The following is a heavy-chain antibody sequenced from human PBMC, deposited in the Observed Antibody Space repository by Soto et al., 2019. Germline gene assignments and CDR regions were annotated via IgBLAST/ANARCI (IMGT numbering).Heavy chain of an antibody. D-gene: IGHD2-2*01. CDR3: ARGPIVVVPAAEYNWFDP. CDR2: INHSGST. J-gene: IGHJ5*02. V-gene: IGHV4-34*01. Sequence: SETLSLTCAVYGGSFSGYYWSWIRQPPGKGLEWIGEINHSGSTNYNPSLKSRVTISVDTSKNQFSLKLSSVTAADTAVYYCARGPIVVVPAAEYNWFDPWGQGTLVTVSS. CDR1: GGSFSGYY.